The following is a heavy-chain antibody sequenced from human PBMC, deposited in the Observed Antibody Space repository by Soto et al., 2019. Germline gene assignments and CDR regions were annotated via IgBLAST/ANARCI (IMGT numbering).Heavy chain of an antibody. CDR2: IIPILGIA. CDR3: ARAGYCSGGSCHHALGT. Sequence: QVQLVQSGAEVNKPGSSVKVSCPASGGTFSSYTISWVRQAPGHGLEWMGRIIPILGIANYAQKFQGRVTITADNSTSTAYIELSSLRSEDTAVYYCARAGYCSGGSCHHALGTSGQGTLVTVTS. J-gene: IGHJ5*02. V-gene: IGHV1-69*02. D-gene: IGHD2-15*01. CDR1: GGTFSSYT.